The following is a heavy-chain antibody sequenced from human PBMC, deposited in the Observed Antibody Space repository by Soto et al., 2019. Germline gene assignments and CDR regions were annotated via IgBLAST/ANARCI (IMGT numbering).Heavy chain of an antibody. CDR2: IIPISGTA. Sequence: QVPMVQSGAEVKKPSSSVKVSCKASGGTFSSYAISWVRQATGQGLEWMGGIIPISGTANYAQKFQGRVTITADESTSTAYMELSSLRSEDTAVYYCARSQGSSTSLEIYYYYYYGMDVWGQGTTVSVSS. D-gene: IGHD2-2*01. J-gene: IGHJ6*01. V-gene: IGHV1-69*01. CDR3: ARSQGSSTSLEIYYYYYYGMDV. CDR1: GGTFSSYA.